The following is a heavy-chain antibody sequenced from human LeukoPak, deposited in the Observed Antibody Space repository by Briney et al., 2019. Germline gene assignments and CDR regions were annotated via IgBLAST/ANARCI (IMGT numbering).Heavy chain of an antibody. CDR2: IYASGTT. J-gene: IGHJ4*02. V-gene: IGHV4-4*08. Sequence: SETLSLTCTVSGGSISTHCWSWIRQPPGKGLEWIGCIYASGTTNYNPPLRGRLTISIDTSNNQFSLTVNSATAADTAVYYCGGRGFWGQGALVTVSS. CDR3: GGRGF. CDR1: GGSISTHC. D-gene: IGHD3-10*01.